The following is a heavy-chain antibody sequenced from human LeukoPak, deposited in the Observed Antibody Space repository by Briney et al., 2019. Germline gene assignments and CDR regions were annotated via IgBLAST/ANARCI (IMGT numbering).Heavy chain of an antibody. CDR1: GGSISSYY. D-gene: IGHD5-18*01. V-gene: IGHV4-59*01. CDR2: THYTGST. Sequence: SETLSLTCTVSGGSISSYYWSWIRQPPGKGLEGIGYTHYTGSTSVNPALKSRVTISVDTSKNQFSLKVSSVTAADTAVYYCARDGDTAMILFAFDMWGQGTMVTVSS. J-gene: IGHJ3*02. CDR3: ARDGDTAMILFAFDM.